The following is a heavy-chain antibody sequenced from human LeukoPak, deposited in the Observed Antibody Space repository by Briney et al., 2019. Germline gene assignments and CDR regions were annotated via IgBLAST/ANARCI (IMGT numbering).Heavy chain of an antibody. J-gene: IGHJ6*03. D-gene: IGHD6-13*01. V-gene: IGHV4-39*01. CDR3: ARGRKQQLVRNYYYMDV. Sequence: SETLSLTCTVSGGSISSSSYYWGWIRQPPGKGLEWIGSIYYSGSTYYNPSLKSRVTISVDTSKNQFSLKLSSVTAADTAVYYCARGRKQQLVRNYYYMDVWGKGTTVTVSS. CDR1: GGSISSSSYY. CDR2: IYYSGST.